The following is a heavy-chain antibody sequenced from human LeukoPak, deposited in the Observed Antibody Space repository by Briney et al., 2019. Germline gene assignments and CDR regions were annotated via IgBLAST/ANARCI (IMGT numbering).Heavy chain of an antibody. CDR3: ATCSSTSCYFRANWFDP. Sequence: ASVKVSCKASGYTFTGYYMHWVRQAPGQGLEWMGWINPNSGGTNYAQKFQGRVTMTRDTFISTAYMELSRLRSDDTAVYYCATCSSTSCYFRANWFDPWGQGTLVTVSS. V-gene: IGHV1-2*02. CDR1: GYTFTGYY. D-gene: IGHD2-2*01. J-gene: IGHJ5*02. CDR2: INPNSGGT.